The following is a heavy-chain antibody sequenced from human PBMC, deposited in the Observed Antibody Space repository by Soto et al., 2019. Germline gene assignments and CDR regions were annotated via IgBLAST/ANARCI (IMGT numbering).Heavy chain of an antibody. CDR2: IIPILGIA. J-gene: IGHJ4*02. CDR1: GGTFSSYT. D-gene: IGHD3-9*01. Sequence: ASVKVSCKASGGTFSSYTISWVRQAPGQGLEWMGRIIPILGIANYAQKFQGRVTITADKSTSTAYMELSSLRSEDTAVYYCARGGYDILTGLMREGPIRYFDYWGQGTLVTVSS. CDR3: ARGGYDILTGLMREGPIRYFDY. V-gene: IGHV1-69*02.